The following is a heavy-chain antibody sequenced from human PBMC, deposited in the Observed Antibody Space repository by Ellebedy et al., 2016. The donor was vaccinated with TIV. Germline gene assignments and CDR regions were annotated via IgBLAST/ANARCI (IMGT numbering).Heavy chain of an antibody. V-gene: IGHV1-2*02. CDR1: GYSFTGYY. CDR3: AREDSTNYGSGYDL. J-gene: IGHJ5*02. CDR2: ISPNNGGI. Sequence: AASVKVSCKASGYSFTGYYMHWVRQAQGQGLEWMGWISPNNGGISYAQKFQGRVTMTRDTSISTAYMELSRLRSDDTAVYYCAREDSTNYGSGYDLWGQGTLVTVTS. D-gene: IGHD3-10*01.